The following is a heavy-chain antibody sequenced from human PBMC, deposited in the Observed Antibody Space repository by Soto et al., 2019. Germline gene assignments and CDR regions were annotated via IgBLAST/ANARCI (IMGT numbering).Heavy chain of an antibody. CDR2: IGTAGDT. Sequence: GGSLRLSCAASGFTLSSYDMHWVRQATGKGLEWVSAIGTAGDTYYPGSVKGRFTISRENAKNHLYLQMNSLRAEDTAVYYCARVRPGTNGVCYPYWYFDLWGRGTVVTVSS. V-gene: IGHV3-13*01. J-gene: IGHJ2*01. D-gene: IGHD2-8*01. CDR1: GFTLSSYD. CDR3: ARVRPGTNGVCYPYWYFDL.